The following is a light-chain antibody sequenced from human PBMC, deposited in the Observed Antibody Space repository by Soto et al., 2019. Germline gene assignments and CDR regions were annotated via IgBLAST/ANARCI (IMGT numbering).Light chain of an antibody. Sequence: QCVLNKAPAASGSNGERVRICWSGRSGNMGSNTVNWYQQRPGTAPKLVIHSNNQRPSGVPDRFSGSKSGTSASLAISGLQSVDEPDYYCVASADTLTAYVVFRGGTTVPVL. CDR2: SNN. J-gene: IGLJ2*01. V-gene: IGLV1-44*01. CDR1: SGNMGSNT. CDR3: VASADTLTAYVV.